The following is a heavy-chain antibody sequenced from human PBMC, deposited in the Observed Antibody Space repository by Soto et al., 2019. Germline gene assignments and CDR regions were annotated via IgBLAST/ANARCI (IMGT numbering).Heavy chain of an antibody. V-gene: IGHV3-30*18. CDR2: ASYDGSNK. CDR1: GFNFTNYG. Sequence: QVQLVESGGGVVQPGRSLRLSCAGSGFNFTNYGMHWVRQAPGKGLEWVAFASYDGSNKYYAGSVKGRFTISRDDSKNTLYLQMDRLRAEDTAVYYCAKDGAPRYCSRGSCHPAGAYWGQGTLVTVAS. J-gene: IGHJ4*02. CDR3: AKDGAPRYCSRGSCHPAGAY. D-gene: IGHD2-15*01.